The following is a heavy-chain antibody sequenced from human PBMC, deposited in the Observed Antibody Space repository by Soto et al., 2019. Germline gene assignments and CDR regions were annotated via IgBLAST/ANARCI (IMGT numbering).Heavy chain of an antibody. D-gene: IGHD3-10*02. CDR1: GASIRGYF. V-gene: IGHV4-4*07. J-gene: IGHJ5*02. Sequence: SETLSLTCSVSGASIRGYFWSSVRQPAGQGLEWIGHIYIRGTTSYSPPLAGRVTLSLDTSKNQVSLVVTSVTAADTAVYYCARNSYVRGNYSFFDPWGPRTLVTVSS. CDR3: ARNSYVRGNYSFFDP. CDR2: IYIRGTT.